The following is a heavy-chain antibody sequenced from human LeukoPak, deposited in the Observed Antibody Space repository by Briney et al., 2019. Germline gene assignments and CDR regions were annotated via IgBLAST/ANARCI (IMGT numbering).Heavy chain of an antibody. J-gene: IGHJ4*02. CDR3: ARHLYYDSSGYSQKGY. Sequence: ASVKVSCKASGYTFTSYGISWVRQAPGQGLEWMGWISAYNGNTNYAQKLQGRVTMTTDTSTGTAYMELRSLRSDDTAVYYCARHLYYDSSGYSQKGYWGQGTLVTVSS. V-gene: IGHV1-18*01. CDR2: ISAYNGNT. CDR1: GYTFTSYG. D-gene: IGHD3-22*01.